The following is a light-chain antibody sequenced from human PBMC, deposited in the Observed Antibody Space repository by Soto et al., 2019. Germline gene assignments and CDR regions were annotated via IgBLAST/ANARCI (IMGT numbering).Light chain of an antibody. V-gene: IGLV2-8*01. CDR3: SSYTDRNNLV. Sequence: QSVLTQPPSASGTPGQRVTISCSGTSSYIGGYNSVSWYQQHPGKAPKVMIYDVSKRPSGVPDRFSGSKSGNTASLTVSALQAEDEADYYCSSYTDRNNLVFGTGTKVTVL. J-gene: IGLJ1*01. CDR2: DVS. CDR1: SSYIGGYNS.